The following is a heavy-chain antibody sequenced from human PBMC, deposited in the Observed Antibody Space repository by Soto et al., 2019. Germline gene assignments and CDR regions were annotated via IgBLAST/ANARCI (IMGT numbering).Heavy chain of an antibody. CDR3: AAELYEGGDCCHFDS. D-gene: IGHD2-21*02. Sequence: SVKVYWKTSGFTFTNSAVQWVRHARVQSLKWIGWVIVGSGQTKSSQKIQERLTITRDISTSTVYMELSSLNSEDTAVYYCAAELYEGGDCCHFDSWAQGTLVTVSS. J-gene: IGHJ4*02. V-gene: IGHV1-58*01. CDR2: VIVGSGQT. CDR1: GFTFTNSA.